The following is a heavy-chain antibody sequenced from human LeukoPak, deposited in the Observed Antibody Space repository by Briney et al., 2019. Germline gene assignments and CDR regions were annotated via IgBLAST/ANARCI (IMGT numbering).Heavy chain of an antibody. D-gene: IGHD2-2*01. J-gene: IGHJ3*02. V-gene: IGHV3-30*04. CDR1: GFTFSSYA. CDR3: ARDISYCSSTSSCSGAFDI. CDR2: ISYDGSNR. Sequence: GRSLRLSCAASGFTFSSYAMHWVRQAPGKGLEWVAVISYDGSNRYYADSVKGRFTISRDNSKITLYLQMNSLRAEDTAVYYCARDISYCSSTSSCSGAFDIWGQGTMVTVSS.